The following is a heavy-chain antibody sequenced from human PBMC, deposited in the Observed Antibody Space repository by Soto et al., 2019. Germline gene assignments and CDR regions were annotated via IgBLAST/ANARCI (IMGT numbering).Heavy chain of an antibody. CDR3: ARDSHYDILTGYSSNAFDI. Sequence: ASVKVSCKASGYTFIGYYMHWVRQAPGQGLEWMGWINPNIGGTNYAQKFQGGVTMTRDTSISTVYMELSRLRSDDTAVYYCARDSHYDILTGYSSNAFDIWGQGTVVTVSS. CDR1: GYTFIGYY. J-gene: IGHJ3*02. V-gene: IGHV1-2*02. D-gene: IGHD3-9*01. CDR2: INPNIGGT.